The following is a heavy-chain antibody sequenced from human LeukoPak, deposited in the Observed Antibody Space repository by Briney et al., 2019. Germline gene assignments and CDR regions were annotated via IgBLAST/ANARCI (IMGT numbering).Heavy chain of an antibody. Sequence: PSQTLSLTCTVSGGSISSGGYYWSWIRQPPGKGLEWIGYISHSGSTYYNPSLRSRVTISVDRSKNQFSLKVKYVTAADTAVYYCARMATPRDYYFDFWGQGTLVTVSS. D-gene: IGHD2-15*01. CDR1: GGSISSGGYY. CDR2: ISHSGST. V-gene: IGHV4-30-2*02. J-gene: IGHJ4*02. CDR3: ARMATPRDYYFDF.